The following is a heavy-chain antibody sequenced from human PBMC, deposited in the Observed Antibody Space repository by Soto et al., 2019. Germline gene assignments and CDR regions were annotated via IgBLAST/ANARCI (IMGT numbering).Heavy chain of an antibody. CDR3: AGERGYGEDFDY. D-gene: IGHD4-17*01. CDR2: IIPILGIA. Sequence: QVQLVQSGAEVKKPGSSVKVSCKASGGTFSSYTISWVRQAPGQGLEWMGRIIPILGIANYAQKFQGRVTITADKSTSTAYMELSSLRSEDTAVYYCAGERGYGEDFDYWGQGTLVTVSS. V-gene: IGHV1-69*08. J-gene: IGHJ4*02. CDR1: GGTFSSYT.